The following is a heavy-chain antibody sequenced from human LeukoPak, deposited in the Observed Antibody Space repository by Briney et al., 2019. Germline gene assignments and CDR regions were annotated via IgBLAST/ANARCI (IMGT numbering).Heavy chain of an antibody. CDR1: GGSVSSSSYY. Sequence: SETLSLTCTVSGGSVSSSSYYWSWIRQPPGKGLEWIGYISYSGNTNYNPSLKSRVTISVDTSKNQFSLKLRSVTAADTAVYYWARLYCSRTSCYLDYWGQGTLATVSS. V-gene: IGHV4-61*01. CDR2: ISYSGNT. J-gene: IGHJ4*02. CDR3: ARLYCSRTSCYLDY. D-gene: IGHD2-2*01.